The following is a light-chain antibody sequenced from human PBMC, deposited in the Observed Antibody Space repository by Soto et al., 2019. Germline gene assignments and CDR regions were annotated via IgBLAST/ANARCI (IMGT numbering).Light chain of an antibody. CDR2: EVT. J-gene: IGLJ2*01. CDR1: SSDVGGYKY. Sequence: QSALTQPRSASGSPGQSVTISCTGTSSDVGGYKYVSWYQHHPGKAPKVVIYEVTKRPSGVPDRFSGSQSGNTASLTVSGLQAEDDADYYCSSYGGTNNVVFGGGTKLTVL. V-gene: IGLV2-8*01. CDR3: SSYGGTNNVV.